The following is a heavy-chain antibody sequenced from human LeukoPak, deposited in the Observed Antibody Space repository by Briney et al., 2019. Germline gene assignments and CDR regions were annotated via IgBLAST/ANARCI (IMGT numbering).Heavy chain of an antibody. J-gene: IGHJ6*02. CDR3: ASGYYDFWSGPLDYYYYGMDV. D-gene: IGHD3-3*01. CDR1: GGTFSSYA. CDR2: IIPIFGTA. Sequence: SVKVSCKASGGTFSSYAISWVRQAPGQGLEWMGGIIPIFGTANYAQKFQGRVTITADESTSTAYMELSSLRSEDTAVYYCASGYYDFWSGPLDYYYYGMDVWGQGATVTVSS. V-gene: IGHV1-69*01.